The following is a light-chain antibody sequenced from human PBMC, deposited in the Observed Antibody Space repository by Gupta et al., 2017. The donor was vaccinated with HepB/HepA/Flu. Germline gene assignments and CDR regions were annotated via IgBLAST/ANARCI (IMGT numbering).Light chain of an antibody. V-gene: IGKV3-11*01. CDR3: QYRGNWPLFT. J-gene: IGKJ3*01. CDR2: DAS. CDR1: QRVGPY. Sequence: DNVLTQSPATLSLSPGERATLSCRATQRVGPYLAWYQHKPGQAPRLLIYDASNRATGLPAMFSGGWFGKFVPITSTMRDPEAFAGYYSQYRGNWPLFTFGHGTNVDIK.